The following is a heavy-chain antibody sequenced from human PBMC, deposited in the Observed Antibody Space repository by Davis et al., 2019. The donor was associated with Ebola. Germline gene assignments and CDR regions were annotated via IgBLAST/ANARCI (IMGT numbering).Heavy chain of an antibody. CDR3: AKGRYDFWSGYFVFDY. V-gene: IGHV3-33*06. CDR1: GFTFSSYG. Sequence: PGGSLRLSCAASGFTFSSYGMHWVRQAPGKGLEWVAVIWYDGSNKYYAYSVKGRFTISRDNSKNTLYLQMNSLRAEDTAVYYCAKGRYDFWSGYFVFDYWGQGTLVTVSS. J-gene: IGHJ4*02. CDR2: IWYDGSNK. D-gene: IGHD3-3*01.